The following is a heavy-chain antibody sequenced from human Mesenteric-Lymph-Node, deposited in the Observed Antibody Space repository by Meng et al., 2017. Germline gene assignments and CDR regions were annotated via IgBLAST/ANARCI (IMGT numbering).Heavy chain of an antibody. CDR2: IFFDGNNK. D-gene: IGHD3-10*01. CDR1: GFTFSRYA. J-gene: IGHJ4*02. CDR3: ARDGIYSGSGTYFDN. V-gene: IGHV3-30-3*01. Sequence: QVLRVESGGGVVQPGRSLTLSCAASGFTFSRYAMHWVRQAPGKGLEWVALIFFDGNNKYYADSVKGRFSISRDNSKNTLYLQMNSLRTEDTAVYYCARDGIYSGSGTYFDNWGQGTLVTVSS.